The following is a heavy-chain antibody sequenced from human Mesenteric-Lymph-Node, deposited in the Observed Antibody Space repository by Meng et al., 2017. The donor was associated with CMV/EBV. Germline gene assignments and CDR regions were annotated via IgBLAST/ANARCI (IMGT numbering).Heavy chain of an antibody. V-gene: IGHV3-23*01. J-gene: IGHJ3*02. CDR3: AKDSSDIILMDYATYALDM. Sequence: GESLKISCAASGFTFSTYGMSWVRQAPGKGLEWVSSISASGGSTFYPDSVKGRFTISRDNAKNTLYLQMNSLRAEDTAVYYCAKDSSDIILMDYATYALDMWGQGTMVTVSS. CDR2: ISASGGST. CDR1: GFTFSTYG. D-gene: IGHD2-8*01.